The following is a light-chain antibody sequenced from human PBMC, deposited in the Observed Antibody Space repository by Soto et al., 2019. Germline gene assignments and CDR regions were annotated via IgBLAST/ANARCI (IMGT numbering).Light chain of an antibody. J-gene: IGLJ2*01. CDR1: MRDIGAYNL. CDR2: EVR. V-gene: IGLV2-14*01. CDR3: SSFTSRSSLI. Sequence: QSALTQPASVSGSPGQSIPIFCAGTMRDIGAYNLVSWYQQHPGRAPQLIIYEVRNRPSGSSFRFSGSKSGNTASLTISGLQAEDEADYYCSSFTSRSSLIFGGGTKVTVL.